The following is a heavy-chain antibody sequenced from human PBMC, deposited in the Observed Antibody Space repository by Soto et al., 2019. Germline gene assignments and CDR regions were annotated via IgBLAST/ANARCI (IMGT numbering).Heavy chain of an antibody. CDR3: ARGAAAGKNASFDY. D-gene: IGHD6-13*01. J-gene: IGHJ4*02. CDR2: INHSGST. V-gene: IGHV4-34*01. Sequence: SETPSITCAVYGWSFSGYYWSWIRQQPGKGLEWIGEINHSGSTNYNPSLKSRVTISVDTSKNQFSLKLSSVTAADTAVYYCARGAAAGKNASFDYWGQGTLLTVSS. CDR1: GWSFSGYY.